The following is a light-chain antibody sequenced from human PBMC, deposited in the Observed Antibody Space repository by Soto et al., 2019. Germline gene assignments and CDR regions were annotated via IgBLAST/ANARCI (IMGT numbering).Light chain of an antibody. V-gene: IGKV1-5*01. CDR1: QTIDSW. Sequence: DIQMTQSPSILSASVGDSVTITCRASQTIDSWVAWYQQKPGKAPKLLVYDATSLESGISSRFSDSGYGTDFTLSINNLQPDDFATYYCQQYNRLITFGQGTRLEI. CDR2: DAT. J-gene: IGKJ5*01. CDR3: QQYNRLIT.